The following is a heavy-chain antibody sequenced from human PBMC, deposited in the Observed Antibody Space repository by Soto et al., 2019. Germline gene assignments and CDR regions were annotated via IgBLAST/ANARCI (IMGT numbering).Heavy chain of an antibody. Sequence: QVQLVQSGAEVKKPGASVKVSCKASGYTFTDYYMNWVRQAPGQGLEWMGWINPNNGVTNYAQKFQGRVTMTRDTSISTPYMDLSRLRSDDTALYYCARGALTVANWFDPWGQGTQVTVSS. J-gene: IGHJ5*02. CDR3: ARGALTVANWFDP. CDR2: INPNNGVT. CDR1: GYTFTDYY. V-gene: IGHV1-2*02. D-gene: IGHD6-19*01.